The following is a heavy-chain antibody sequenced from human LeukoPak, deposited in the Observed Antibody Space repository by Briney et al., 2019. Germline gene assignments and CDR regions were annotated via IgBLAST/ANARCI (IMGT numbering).Heavy chain of an antibody. V-gene: IGHV3-23*01. CDR1: GFTFSSYA. Sequence: SGGSLRLSCAACGFTFSSYAVSWVRQAPGKGLEWVSSISGSGGSTYSADSVKGRFTISRDNSKNTPYLQMNSLRAEDTALYYCAKDRSCTNDICHGDFDYWGQGTLVTVSS. J-gene: IGHJ4*02. D-gene: IGHD2-8*01. CDR3: AKDRSCTNDICHGDFDY. CDR2: ISGSGGST.